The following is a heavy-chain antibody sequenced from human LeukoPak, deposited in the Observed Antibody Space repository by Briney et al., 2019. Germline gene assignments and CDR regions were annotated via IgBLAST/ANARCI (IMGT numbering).Heavy chain of an antibody. CDR1: GYTSTIYG. D-gene: IGHD2/OR15-2a*01. CDR2: ISAYNGNT. Sequence: ASVKVSCKASGYTSTIYGISWVRQAPGQGLEWMGWISAYNGNTNYAQKLQDRVTLTTDTSTSTAYMELRSLRSDDTAVYFCARGGVLHNYFMDVWGTGTTVTVSS. V-gene: IGHV1-18*01. J-gene: IGHJ6*03. CDR3: ARGGVLHNYFMDV.